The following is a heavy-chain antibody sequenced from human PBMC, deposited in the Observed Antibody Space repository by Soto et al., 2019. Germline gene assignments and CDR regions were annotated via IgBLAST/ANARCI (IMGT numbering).Heavy chain of an antibody. Sequence: PGESLKTSCKGSGYSFTSYWISWVRQMPGKGLEWMGRIDPSDSYTNYSPSFQGHVTISADKSISTAYLQWSSLKASDTAMYYCASRVEKSSSFSEYGMDVWGQGTTVTVSS. V-gene: IGHV5-10-1*01. D-gene: IGHD6-13*01. J-gene: IGHJ6*02. CDR1: GYSFTSYW. CDR2: IDPSDSYT. CDR3: ASRVEKSSSFSEYGMDV.